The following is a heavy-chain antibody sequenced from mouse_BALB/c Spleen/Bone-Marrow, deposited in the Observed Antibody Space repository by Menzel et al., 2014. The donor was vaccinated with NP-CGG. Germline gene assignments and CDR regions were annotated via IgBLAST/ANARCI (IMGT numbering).Heavy chain of an antibody. CDR3: AREGYASTAWFAY. D-gene: IGHD1-1*01. CDR2: INTYSGNT. Sequence: VKLMESGPELVGPGVSVKISCKGSGYTFTDYAMHWVKRSHAKSLEWIGVINTYSGNTNYNQNFKGKATMTVDKSSSTAFMELARLTYEDSAIYYCAREGYASTAWFAYWGQGTLVTVSA. CDR1: GYTFTDYA. J-gene: IGHJ3*01. V-gene: IGHV1-67*01.